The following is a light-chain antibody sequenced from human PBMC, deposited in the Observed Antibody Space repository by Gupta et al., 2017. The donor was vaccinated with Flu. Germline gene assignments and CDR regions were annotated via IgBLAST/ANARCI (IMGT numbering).Light chain of an antibody. CDR1: NSDIGAGYD. V-gene: IGLV1-40*01. CDR2: ANT. CDR3: QSFDSTLSGSWV. Sequence: TISCTGTNSDIGAGYDVAWYQVLPGTAPKLLIYANTNRPSGVPDRFSGSKSGTSASLAIAGLQAEDEADYYCQSFDSTLSGSWVFGGGTKLTVL. J-gene: IGLJ3*02.